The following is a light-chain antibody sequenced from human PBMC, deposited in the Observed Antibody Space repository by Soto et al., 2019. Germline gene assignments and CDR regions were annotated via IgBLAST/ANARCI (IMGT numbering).Light chain of an antibody. CDR3: QKYNSASFT. CDR1: QGISNY. J-gene: IGKJ3*01. Sequence: DIQMTQSPSSLSASVGDRVTITCRASQGISNYLAWYQQKPGKVPKRLIYAASTLQSGVTSRFSGSGSGTDFTLTISSLQPEDVETYYCQKYNSASFTFGPGTNVYIK. V-gene: IGKV1-27*01. CDR2: AAS.